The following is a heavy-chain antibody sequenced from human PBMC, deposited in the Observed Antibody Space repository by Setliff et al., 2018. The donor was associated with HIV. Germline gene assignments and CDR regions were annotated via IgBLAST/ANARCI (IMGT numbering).Heavy chain of an antibody. J-gene: IGHJ5*02. D-gene: IGHD2-2*01. Sequence: ASVKVSCKASGGNFSSYAISWVRQAPGQGLEWMGGIIPISGTVNNAQKFWGRVTITAHESTSTAYMELSRLRSEDTAVYYCAIDFGGYCSSMSCPGLFDPCGQGTLVTVSS. CDR1: GGNFSSYA. CDR2: IIPISGTV. CDR3: AIDFGGYCSSMSCPGLFDP. V-gene: IGHV1-69*13.